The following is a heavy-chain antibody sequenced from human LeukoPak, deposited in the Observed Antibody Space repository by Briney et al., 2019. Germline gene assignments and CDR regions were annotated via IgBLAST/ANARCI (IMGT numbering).Heavy chain of an antibody. D-gene: IGHD3-22*01. V-gene: IGHV3-23*01. CDR1: GFTFSSYG. Sequence: PGGTLRLSCAASGFTFSSYGMSWVRQAPGKGLEWVSAISGSGGSTYYADSVKGRFTISRDNSKNTLYLQMNSLGAEDTAIYYCARAVFDSSGFYNTLIDYWGQGTLVTVSS. CDR3: ARAVFDSSGFYNTLIDY. J-gene: IGHJ4*02. CDR2: ISGSGGST.